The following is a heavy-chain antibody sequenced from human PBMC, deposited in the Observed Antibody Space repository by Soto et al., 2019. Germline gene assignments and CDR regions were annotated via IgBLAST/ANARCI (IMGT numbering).Heavy chain of an antibody. CDR1: GGTFSSYA. Sequence: QVQLVQSGAEVKKPGSSVKVSCKASGGTFSSYAISWVRQAPGQGLEWMGGIIPIFGTANHAQKFQGRVTITADESTSTDYMELSSLRSEDTAVYYCGYLPDYYYGMDVWGQGTTVTVSS. CDR3: GYLPDYYYGMDV. D-gene: IGHD2-15*01. V-gene: IGHV1-69*12. CDR2: IIPIFGTA. J-gene: IGHJ6*02.